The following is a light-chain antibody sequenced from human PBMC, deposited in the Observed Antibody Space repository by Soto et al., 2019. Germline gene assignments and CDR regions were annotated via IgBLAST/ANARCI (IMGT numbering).Light chain of an antibody. V-gene: IGLV2-14*02. CDR2: EDD. J-gene: IGLJ1*01. CDR1: SSDVGNYNL. Sequence: QSVLTQPASVSGSPGQSITISCTGVSSDVGNYNLVSWYQQHPAKAPKLIIYEDDKRPSGVSNRFSGSKSGDTASLTISGLQAEDEADYYCSSYTSSSTYVFGTGTKLTVL. CDR3: SSYTSSSTYV.